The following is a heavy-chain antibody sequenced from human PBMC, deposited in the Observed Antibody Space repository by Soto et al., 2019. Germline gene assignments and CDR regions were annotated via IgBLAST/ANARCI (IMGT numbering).Heavy chain of an antibody. CDR1: GFTFGSYT. CDR3: AKNIGAHGSGGGDV. CDR2: ISWNGGSS. J-gene: IGHJ6*02. D-gene: IGHD3-10*01. Sequence: EEQLVESGGAVVQPGGSLRLSCEASGFTFGSYTMHWVRQAPGKGLEWVSLISWNGGSSFYADSVKGRFTISRDNSRDSLYLQMNSLRPEDSALYYCAKNIGAHGSGGGDVWGHGTTVTVSS. V-gene: IGHV3-43*01.